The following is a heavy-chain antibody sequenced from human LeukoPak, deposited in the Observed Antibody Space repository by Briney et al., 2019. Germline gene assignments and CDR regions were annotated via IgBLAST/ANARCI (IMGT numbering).Heavy chain of an antibody. CDR3: ARGSYSDYIFDY. D-gene: IGHD4-11*01. J-gene: IGHJ4*02. Sequence: SVKVSCKASGGIFSSYGINWVRQAPGQGLEWMGRIIPMFGATNYAQRFQGRVTVTTDESTSTAYMELSSLRSEDTAVYYCARGSYSDYIFDYWGQGTLVTVSS. CDR2: IIPMFGAT. V-gene: IGHV1-69*05. CDR1: GGIFSSYG.